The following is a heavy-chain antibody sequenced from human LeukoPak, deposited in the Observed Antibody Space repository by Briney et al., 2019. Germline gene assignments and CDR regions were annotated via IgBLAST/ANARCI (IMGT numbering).Heavy chain of an antibody. V-gene: IGHV3-74*01. D-gene: IGHD3-10*01. Sequence: GGSLRLSCAASGFTFSSYAMSWVRQAPGKGLVWVSRINSDGSSTSYADSVKGRFTISRDNAKNTLYLQMNSLRAEDTAVYYCARDEGWHPSTYGSGKTYGMDVWGQGTTVTVSS. CDR1: GFTFSSYA. CDR3: ARDEGWHPSTYGSGKTYGMDV. J-gene: IGHJ6*02. CDR2: INSDGSST.